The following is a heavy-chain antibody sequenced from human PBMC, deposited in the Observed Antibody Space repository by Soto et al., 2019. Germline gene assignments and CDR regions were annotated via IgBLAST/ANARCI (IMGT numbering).Heavy chain of an antibody. Sequence: ASVKVSCKASRGTFSSYAISWVRQAPGQGLEWMGGIIPIFGTANYAQKFQGRVTIAADESTSTAYMELSSLRSEDTAVYYCAREDCSGGSCYWFDPWGQGTLVTVSS. V-gene: IGHV1-69*13. CDR1: RGTFSSYA. CDR2: IIPIFGTA. D-gene: IGHD2-15*01. J-gene: IGHJ5*02. CDR3: AREDCSGGSCYWFDP.